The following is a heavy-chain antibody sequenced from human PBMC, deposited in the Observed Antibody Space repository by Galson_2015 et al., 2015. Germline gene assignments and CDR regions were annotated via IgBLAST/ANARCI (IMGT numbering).Heavy chain of an antibody. V-gene: IGHV3-11*01. D-gene: IGHD2-15*01. Sequence: SLRLSCAASGFTFSDYYMSWIRQAPGKGLEWVSYISSSGSTIYYADSVKGRFTISRDNAKNSLYLQMNSLRAEDTAVYYCARARVVVAATLGFFFWFDPWGQGTLVTVSS. J-gene: IGHJ5*02. CDR3: ARARVVVAATLGFFFWFDP. CDR2: ISSSGSTI. CDR1: GFTFSDYY.